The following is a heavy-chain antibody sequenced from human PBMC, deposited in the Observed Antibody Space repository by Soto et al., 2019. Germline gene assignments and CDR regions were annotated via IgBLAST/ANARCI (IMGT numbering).Heavy chain of an antibody. CDR3: AKSLEARCMGIRCDWFDP. J-gene: IGHJ5*02. CDR1: GFTFSSYG. Sequence: QVQLVESGGGVVQPGRSLRLSCAASGFTFSSYGMHWVRQAPGKGLEWVAVISYDGSNKYYADSVKGRFTISRDNSKNTLYLQMNSLRAEDTAVYYCAKSLEARCMGIRCDWFDPWGQGTLVTVSS. D-gene: IGHD2-8*01. CDR2: ISYDGSNK. V-gene: IGHV3-30*18.